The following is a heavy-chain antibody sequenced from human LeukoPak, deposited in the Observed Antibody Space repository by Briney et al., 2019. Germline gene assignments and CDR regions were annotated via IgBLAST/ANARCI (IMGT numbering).Heavy chain of an antibody. D-gene: IGHD2-2*01. CDR1: GFTFSSYS. V-gene: IGHV3-21*01. J-gene: IGHJ4*02. CDR3: ARDDTQYATYYFDY. CDR2: ISSSSSYI. Sequence: GGSLRLSCAASGFTFSSYSMNWVRQAPGKGLEWVSSISSSSSYIYYADSVKGRFTISRDNAKNSLYLQMNSLRAEDPAVYYCARDDTQYATYYFDYWGQGTLVTVSS.